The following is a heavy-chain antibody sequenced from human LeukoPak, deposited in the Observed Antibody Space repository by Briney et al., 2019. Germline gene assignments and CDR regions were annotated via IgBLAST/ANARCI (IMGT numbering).Heavy chain of an antibody. CDR3: ARVLRYSYGYVDY. V-gene: IGHV3-33*03. J-gene: IGHJ4*02. CDR2: IWYDGSNK. D-gene: IGHD5-18*01. Sequence: GGSLRLSCAASGFTFTTYGMHWVRQAPGKGLEWVAIIWYDGSNKYYADSVKGRFTISRDNAKNSLYLQMNSLRAEDTAVYYCARVLRYSYGYVDYWGQGTLVTVSS. CDR1: GFTFTTYG.